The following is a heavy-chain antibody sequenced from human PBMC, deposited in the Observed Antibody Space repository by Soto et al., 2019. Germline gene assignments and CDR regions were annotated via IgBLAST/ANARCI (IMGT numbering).Heavy chain of an antibody. D-gene: IGHD1-1*01. CDR2: IIPIFGTA. CDR3: ARKTESGKADDYYDYGMDV. Sequence: QVQLVQSGAEVKKPGSSVKVSCKASGGTFSSYAISWVRQAPGQGLEWMGGIIPIFGTANYAQKFQGRVTITADKSTSTAFMELSSLRSEDTALYYCARKTESGKADDYYDYGMDVWGQGTTVTVSS. V-gene: IGHV1-69*06. CDR1: GGTFSSYA. J-gene: IGHJ6*02.